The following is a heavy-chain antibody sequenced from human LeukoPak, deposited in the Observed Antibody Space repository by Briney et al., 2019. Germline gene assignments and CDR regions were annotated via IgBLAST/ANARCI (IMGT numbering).Heavy chain of an antibody. CDR2: ISAYNGNT. D-gene: IGHD4-11*01. CDR1: GYTFTSYG. V-gene: IGHV1-18*01. CDR3: ARDRGYSNQCYYYYYGMDV. J-gene: IGHJ6*02. Sequence: ASVKVSCKASGYTFTSYGISWVRQAPGQGLEWMGWISAYNGNTNYAQKLQGRVTMTTDTSTSTAYMELRSLRSDDTAVYYCARDRGYSNQCYYYYYGMDVWGQGTTVTVPS.